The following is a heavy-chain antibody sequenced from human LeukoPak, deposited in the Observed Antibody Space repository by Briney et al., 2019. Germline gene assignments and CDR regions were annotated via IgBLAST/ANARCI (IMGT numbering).Heavy chain of an antibody. CDR2: MNPNSGNT. J-gene: IGHJ4*02. CDR1: GYTFTSYD. Sequence: ASVKVSCKASGYTFTSYDINRVRRATGQGLEWMGWMNPNSGNTGYAQKFQGRVTMTRNTSISTAYMELSSLRSEDTAVYYCAMSGYGLVVAFFDYWGQGTLVTVSS. V-gene: IGHV1-8*01. D-gene: IGHD5-12*01. CDR3: AMSGYGLVVAFFDY.